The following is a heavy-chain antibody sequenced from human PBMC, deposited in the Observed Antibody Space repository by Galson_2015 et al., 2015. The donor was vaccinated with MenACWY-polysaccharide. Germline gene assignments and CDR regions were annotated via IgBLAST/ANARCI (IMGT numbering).Heavy chain of an antibody. CDR1: GFTFSSYA. Sequence: SLRLSCAASGFTFSSYAMSWVRQAPGKGLEWVSAISGSGGSTYYADSVKGRFTISGDNSKNTLYLQMNSLRAEDTAVYYCAKDQQLVFPRRPSEENYYGMDVWGQGTTVTVSS. CDR3: AKDQQLVFPRRPSEENYYGMDV. D-gene: IGHD6-6*01. CDR2: ISGSGGST. J-gene: IGHJ6*02. V-gene: IGHV3-23*01.